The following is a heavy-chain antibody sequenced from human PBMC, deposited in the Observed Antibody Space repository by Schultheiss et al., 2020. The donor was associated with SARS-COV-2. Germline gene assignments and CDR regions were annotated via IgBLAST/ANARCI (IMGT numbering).Heavy chain of an antibody. J-gene: IGHJ4*02. CDR3: ARAFPNYGDYEGFDY. CDR2: ISSSSSTI. D-gene: IGHD4-17*01. CDR1: GFTFSSYG. V-gene: IGHV3-48*02. Sequence: GGSLRLSCAASGFTFSSYGMHWVRQAPGKGLEWVSSISSSSSTIYYADSVRGRFTISRDNAKNALYLQMNSLRDEDTAVYYCARAFPNYGDYEGFDYWGQGTLVTVSS.